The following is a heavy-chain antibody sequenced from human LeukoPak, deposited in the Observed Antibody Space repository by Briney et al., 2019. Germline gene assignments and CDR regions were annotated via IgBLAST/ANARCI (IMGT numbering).Heavy chain of an antibody. CDR3: ASASSSSPWRFDY. J-gene: IGHJ4*02. D-gene: IGHD6-6*01. CDR2: IYSGDST. V-gene: IGHV3-53*01. CDR1: GFTVSSNY. Sequence: GGSLRLSCAASGFTVSSNYMIWVRLAPGKGLEWVSVIYSGDSTYYADSVKGRFTISRDNSKNTLYLQMNSLRAEDTAVYYCASASSSSPWRFDYWGQGTLVTVSS.